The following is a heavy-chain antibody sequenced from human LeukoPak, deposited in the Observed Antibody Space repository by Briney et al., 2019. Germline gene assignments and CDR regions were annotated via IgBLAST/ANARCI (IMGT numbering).Heavy chain of an antibody. D-gene: IGHD3-22*01. V-gene: IGHV3-23*01. CDR3: AKDGPLYYDSSGYYYVGSPFDY. J-gene: IGHJ4*02. Sequence: YYADSVKGRFTISRDNSKNTVYLQMNRQRAEDTAVYYCAKDGPLYYDSSGYYYVGSPFDYWGQGTLVTVSS.